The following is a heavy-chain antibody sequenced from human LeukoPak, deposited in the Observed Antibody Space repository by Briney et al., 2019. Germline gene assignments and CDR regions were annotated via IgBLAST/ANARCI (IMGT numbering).Heavy chain of an antibody. CDR1: GVSISSTRYY. J-gene: IGHJ4*02. Sequence: SETLSLTCTVSGVSISSTRYYWGWIRQPPGKGLEWIGSIYYSGSTYYNPSLKSRVTISVDTSKNQFSLKLSSVTAADTAVYYCARVGATFYWGQGTLVTVSS. D-gene: IGHD1-26*01. V-gene: IGHV4-39*07. CDR3: ARVGATFY. CDR2: IYYSGST.